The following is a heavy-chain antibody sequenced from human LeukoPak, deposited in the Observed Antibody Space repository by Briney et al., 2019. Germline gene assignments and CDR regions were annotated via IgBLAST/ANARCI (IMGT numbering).Heavy chain of an antibody. CDR2: IYYSGST. CDR3: ARHLVSYSSPRTTPFDY. D-gene: IGHD6-13*01. V-gene: IGHV4-39*01. Sequence: PSETLSLTCSVSGASISSSSNYWGWIRQPPGKGLEWIGSIYYSGSTYYNPSLKSRVTISVDTSKNQFSLKLSSVTAADTAVYYCARHLVSYSSPRTTPFDYWGQGTLVTVSS. CDR1: GASISSSSNY. J-gene: IGHJ4*02.